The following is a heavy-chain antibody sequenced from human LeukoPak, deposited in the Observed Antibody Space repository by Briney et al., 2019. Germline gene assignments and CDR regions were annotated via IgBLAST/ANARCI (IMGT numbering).Heavy chain of an antibody. V-gene: IGHV4-59*08. D-gene: IGHD6-19*01. Sequence: SETLCLTCTISGDSINGHYWSWIRQPPGKRLEWIGDIHYKGSTNYNLSHKSRVTISVDTSKNHLSLNLTSVLAADTAIYYCARRDTGWNYCDYWGQGNLVTVSS. CDR1: GDSINGHY. CDR3: ARRDTGWNYCDY. CDR2: IHYKGST. J-gene: IGHJ4*02.